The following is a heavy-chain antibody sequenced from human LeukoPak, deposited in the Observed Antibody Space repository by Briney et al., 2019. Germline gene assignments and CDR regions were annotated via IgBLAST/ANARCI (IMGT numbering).Heavy chain of an antibody. CDR3: ARGFAPAYNFGVFDY. CDR2: INNDGSIT. D-gene: IGHD5-24*01. Sequence: GGSLRLSCAASRFTFSTYWMHWVRQAPGKGLVWVSRINNDGSITNYADSVKGRFTMSRDTSKNTVSLHMNGLRAEDTAVYYCARGFAPAYNFGVFDYWGQGTLVTVSS. V-gene: IGHV3-74*01. CDR1: RFTFSTYW. J-gene: IGHJ4*02.